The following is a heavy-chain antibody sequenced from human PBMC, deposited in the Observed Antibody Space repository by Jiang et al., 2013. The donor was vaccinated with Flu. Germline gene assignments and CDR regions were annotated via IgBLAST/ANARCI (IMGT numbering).Heavy chain of an antibody. D-gene: IGHD3-9*01. J-gene: IGHJ4*02. V-gene: IGHV5-51*01. Sequence: GAEVKKPGESLKISCQGSGYKFSDYWIGWVRQMPGQGLEWMGYIYPSNSDTNYSPSFQGQVSISVDKSTNTAYLHCNSLKTSDTATYYCVRHARPVDLTGYFGDWGQGTPVTVSS. CDR3: VRHARPVDLTGYFGD. CDR2: IYPSNSDT. CDR1: GYKFSDYW.